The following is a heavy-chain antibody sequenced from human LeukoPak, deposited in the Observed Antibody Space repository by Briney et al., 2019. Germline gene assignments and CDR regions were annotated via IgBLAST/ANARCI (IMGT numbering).Heavy chain of an antibody. Sequence: SVKVSCRASGGTFSSYAISWVRQAPGQGLEWMGRIIPIFGTANYAQKFQGRVTITTDESTSTAYMELSSLRSEDTAVYYCARDPLRDYVWGSYFDWGQGTLVTVSS. CDR3: ARDPLRDYVWGSYFD. CDR1: GGTFSSYA. D-gene: IGHD3-16*01. V-gene: IGHV1-69*05. J-gene: IGHJ4*02. CDR2: IIPIFGTA.